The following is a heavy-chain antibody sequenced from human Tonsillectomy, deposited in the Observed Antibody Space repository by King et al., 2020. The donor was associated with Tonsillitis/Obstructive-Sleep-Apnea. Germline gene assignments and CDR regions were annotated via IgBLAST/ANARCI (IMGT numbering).Heavy chain of an antibody. Sequence: VQLVESGGGLVQPGRSLRLSCAASGFTFDDYAMHWVRQAPGKGLEWVSDISWNSGSIGYADPVKGRFTISRDNAKSSLYLQMNSLRAEDTALYYCAKDLGLQGAYYFDYWGQGTLVTVSS. CDR3: AKDLGLQGAYYFDY. D-gene: IGHD4-11*01. CDR2: ISWNSGSI. V-gene: IGHV3-9*01. J-gene: IGHJ4*02. CDR1: GFTFDDYA.